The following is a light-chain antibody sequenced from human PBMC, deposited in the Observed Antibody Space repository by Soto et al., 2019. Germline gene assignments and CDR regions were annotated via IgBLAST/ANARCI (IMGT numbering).Light chain of an antibody. J-gene: IGKJ1*01. CDR2: GAS. CDR1: QSVSSSY. CDR3: QQYGSSRWT. V-gene: IGKV3-20*01. Sequence: EIVLTQSPGTLSLSPGERATLSCRASQSVSSSYLAWYQQNRGQAPRLLIYGASSRATGIPDRFSGSGSGTDFTLTISRLEPEDFAVYYCQQYGSSRWTFGQGTQVDIK.